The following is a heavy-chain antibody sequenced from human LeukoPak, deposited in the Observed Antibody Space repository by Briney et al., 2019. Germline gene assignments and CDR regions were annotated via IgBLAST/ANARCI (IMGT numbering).Heavy chain of an antibody. D-gene: IGHD6-19*01. V-gene: IGHV3-53*01. J-gene: IGHJ4*02. CDR3: AGRIAVAGRVFDY. CDR2: IYSGGST. CDR1: GFTVSSNY. Sequence: GGSLRLSCAASGFTVSSNYMSWVRQAPGKGLEWVSVIYSGGSTYYADSVKGRFTISRDNSKNTLYLQMNSLRAEDTAVYYCAGRIAVAGRVFDYWGQGTLVTVSS.